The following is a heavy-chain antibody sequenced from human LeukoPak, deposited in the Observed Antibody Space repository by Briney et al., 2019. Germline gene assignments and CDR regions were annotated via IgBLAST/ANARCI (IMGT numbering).Heavy chain of an antibody. CDR2: IDWNGGTT. CDR1: GFIFDDYG. V-gene: IGHV3-20*04. J-gene: IGHJ4*02. D-gene: IGHD3/OR15-3a*01. Sequence: GGSLRLSCAASGFIFDDYGMSWVRQAPGKGLEWVSGIDWNGGTTGYVDPVKGRFTISRDNAKNSLYLQMNSLRAEDTAVYYCARDSGFSGTQRGEYWGQGTLVTVSS. CDR3: ARDSGFSGTQRGEY.